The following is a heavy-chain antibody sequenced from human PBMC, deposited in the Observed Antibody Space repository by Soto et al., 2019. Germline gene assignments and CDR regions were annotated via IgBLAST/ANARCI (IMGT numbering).Heavy chain of an antibody. Sequence: QVQLVESGGGVVQPGRSLRLSCAASGFTFSSYGMHWVRQAPGKGLEWVAVISYDGSNKYYADSVKGRFTISRDNSKNTLYPQMNSLRAEDTAVYYCAKDLESGDYDSWFDPWGQGTLVTVSS. J-gene: IGHJ5*02. CDR3: AKDLESGDYDSWFDP. D-gene: IGHD4-17*01. CDR2: ISYDGSNK. V-gene: IGHV3-30*18. CDR1: GFTFSSYG.